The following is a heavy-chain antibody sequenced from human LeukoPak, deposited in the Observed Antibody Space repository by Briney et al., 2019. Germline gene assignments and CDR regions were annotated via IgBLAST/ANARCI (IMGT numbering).Heavy chain of an antibody. CDR1: GFTFSSYA. J-gene: IGHJ4*02. CDR3: AKDDYYDSSGYYFY. V-gene: IGHV3-64*01. Sequence: GGSLRLSCAASGFTFSSYAMHWVRQAPGKGLEYVSAISSNGGSTYYANSVKGRFTISRDNSKNTLYLQMNSLRAEDTAVYYCAKDDYYDSSGYYFYWGQGTLVTVSS. CDR2: ISSNGGST. D-gene: IGHD3-22*01.